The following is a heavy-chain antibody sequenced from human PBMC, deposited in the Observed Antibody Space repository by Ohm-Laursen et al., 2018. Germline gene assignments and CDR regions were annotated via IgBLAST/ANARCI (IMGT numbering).Heavy chain of an antibody. Sequence: SVKVSCKASGGTFSSYAISWVRQAPGQGLEWMGRIIPILGIANYAQKFQGRVTITADKSTSTAYMELSSLRSEDTAVYYCAKSGKEKYYYDSSGYYPAEYFQHWGQGTLVTVSS. CDR1: GGTFSSYA. V-gene: IGHV1-69*04. D-gene: IGHD3-22*01. CDR2: IIPILGIA. CDR3: AKSGKEKYYYDSSGYYPAEYFQH. J-gene: IGHJ1*01.